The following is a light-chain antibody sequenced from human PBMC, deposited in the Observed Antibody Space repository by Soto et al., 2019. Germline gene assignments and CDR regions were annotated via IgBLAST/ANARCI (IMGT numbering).Light chain of an antibody. V-gene: IGKV3-15*01. CDR2: GAS. CDR1: QSVSSN. J-gene: IGKJ1*01. CDR3: QHYNNWPPWT. Sequence: EVVLTQSPATLCVSPGERATLSCRASQSVSSNLAWYQQKPGQAPRLLIYGASTRATGIPARFSGSGSGTELTLTISSLQSEDFAVYYCQHYNNWPPWTFGQGTKVDIK.